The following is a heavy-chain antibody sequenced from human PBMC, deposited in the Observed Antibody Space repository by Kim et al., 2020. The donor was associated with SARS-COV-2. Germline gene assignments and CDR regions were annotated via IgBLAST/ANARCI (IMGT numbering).Heavy chain of an antibody. CDR3: AKDQRDYGDYVLDY. CDR1: GFTFSSYG. J-gene: IGHJ4*02. CDR2: IWYDGSNK. D-gene: IGHD4-17*01. Sequence: GGSLRLSCAASGFTFSSYGMHWVRQAPGKGLEWVAVIWYDGSNKYYADSVKGRFTISRDNSKNTLYLQMNSLRAEDTAVYYCAKDQRDYGDYVLDYWGQGTLVTVSS. V-gene: IGHV3-33*06.